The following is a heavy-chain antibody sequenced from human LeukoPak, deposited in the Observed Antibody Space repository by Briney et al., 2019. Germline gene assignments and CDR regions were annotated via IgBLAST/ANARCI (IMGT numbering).Heavy chain of an antibody. CDR3: ARAGGFGYYFDY. J-gene: IGHJ4*02. CDR2: INTDGSST. Sequence: GGSLRLSCAASGFTFSSYWMHWVRQAPGKGLVWVSRINTDGSSTSYADSVKGRFPISRDNAKNTPYLQMNSLRAEDTAVYYCARAGGFGYYFDYWGQGTLVTVSS. V-gene: IGHV3-74*01. CDR1: GFTFSSYW. D-gene: IGHD3-10*01.